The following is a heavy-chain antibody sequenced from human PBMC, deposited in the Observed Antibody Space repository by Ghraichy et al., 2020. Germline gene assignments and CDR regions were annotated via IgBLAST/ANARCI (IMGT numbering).Heavy chain of an antibody. CDR3: VRFGDYALGWDFYFMDV. Sequence: ASVKVSCQASGYRFTTYGISWVRQAPGQGLEWMGWISGDNGNTNYAQKFQGRLTMSTDSSTTTAYMELRSLTSDDTAFYYCVRFGDYALGWDFYFMDVWGEGTTVIVSS. CDR1: GYRFTTYG. D-gene: IGHD4-17*01. CDR2: ISGDNGNT. J-gene: IGHJ6*03. V-gene: IGHV1-18*01.